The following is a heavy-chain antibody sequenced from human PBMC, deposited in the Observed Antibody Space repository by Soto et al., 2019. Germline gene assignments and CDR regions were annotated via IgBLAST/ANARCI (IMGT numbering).Heavy chain of an antibody. CDR3: VRFAVGTMMDY. CDR2: INHSGNT. J-gene: IGHJ4*02. V-gene: IGHV4-39*01. CDR1: GGSISSSYYY. Sequence: QLQLQESGPGLVEPSETLSLTCTISGGSISSSYYYWGWVRQPPGKGLEWIGTINHSGNTYYSPSLKSRVTIPADMSKNQFALKLTSVTAADTAVYYCVRFAVGTMMDYWGQGTLVTVSS. D-gene: IGHD3-22*01.